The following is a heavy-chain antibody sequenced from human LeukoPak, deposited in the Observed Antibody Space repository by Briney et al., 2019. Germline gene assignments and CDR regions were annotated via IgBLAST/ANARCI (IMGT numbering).Heavy chain of an antibody. CDR2: IRAKTYGGTT. Sequence: PGGSLRLSCAASGLTFSNAWMSWFRQAPGKGLEWVGFIRAKTYGGTTQYAASVKDRFTISRDDSKSIAYLQMNSLKTEDTAVYYCARAEYGGNAGGFWGQGTLVTVSS. D-gene: IGHD4-23*01. CDR1: GLTFSNAW. J-gene: IGHJ4*02. CDR3: ARAEYGGNAGGF. V-gene: IGHV3-49*03.